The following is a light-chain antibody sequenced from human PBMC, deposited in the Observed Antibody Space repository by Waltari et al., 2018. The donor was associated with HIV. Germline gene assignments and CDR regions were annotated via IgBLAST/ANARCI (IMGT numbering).Light chain of an antibody. CDR2: RTN. J-gene: IGLJ1*01. CDR1: SSKVGSNY. CDR3: AAWDDSLSGLYV. Sequence: QSVLTQPPSPSATPGQSVTISCSVSSSKVGSNYVNCSQQVPGTTPQLLIYRTNQRPSGVPDRFSGSKSGTSASLAISGLRSDDEADYYCAAWDDSLSGLYVFGTGTKVTVL. V-gene: IGLV1-47*01.